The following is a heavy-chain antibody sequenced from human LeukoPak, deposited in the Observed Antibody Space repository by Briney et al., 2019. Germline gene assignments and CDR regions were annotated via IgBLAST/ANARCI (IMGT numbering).Heavy chain of an antibody. D-gene: IGHD6-19*01. CDR1: GFTFSSYA. Sequence: GGSLRLSCAASGFTFSSYAMSWARQAPGKGLEWVSAISGSGGSTYYADSVKGRFTISRDNSKNTLYLQMNSLRAEDTAVYYCAKGEYSSGWYGGYYFDYWGQGTLVTVSS. CDR2: ISGSGGST. V-gene: IGHV3-23*01. J-gene: IGHJ4*02. CDR3: AKGEYSSGWYGGYYFDY.